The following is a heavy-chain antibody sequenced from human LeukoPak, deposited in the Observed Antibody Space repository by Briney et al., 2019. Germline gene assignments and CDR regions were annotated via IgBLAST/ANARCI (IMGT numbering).Heavy chain of an antibody. J-gene: IGHJ4*02. Sequence: PSETLSLTCAVSGGSISSSNYYWGWIRQPPGQGLEWIGSIYYSGNTYYNPSLKSRVTISVDKSKNQFSLKLSSVTAADTAVYYCARANPSTYYYGSGSYTSLDYRGQGTLVTVSS. D-gene: IGHD3-10*01. CDR3: ARANPSTYYYGSGSYTSLDY. V-gene: IGHV4-39*07. CDR2: IYYSGNT. CDR1: GGSISSSNYY.